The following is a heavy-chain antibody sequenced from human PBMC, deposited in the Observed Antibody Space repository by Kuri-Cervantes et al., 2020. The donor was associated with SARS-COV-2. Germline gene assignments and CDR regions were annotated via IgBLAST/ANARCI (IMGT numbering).Heavy chain of an antibody. D-gene: IGHD3-3*01. Sequence: ASVKVSCKASGYTFTSYAMHWVRQAPGQRLEWMGWSNAGNGNTKYSQEFQGRVTITRDTSASTAYMELRSLRSDDTAVYYCARVLFPQVEAHFDYWGQGSLVTVSS. CDR3: ARVLFPQVEAHFDY. V-gene: IGHV1-3*02. CDR1: GYTFTSYA. J-gene: IGHJ4*02. CDR2: SNAGNGNT.